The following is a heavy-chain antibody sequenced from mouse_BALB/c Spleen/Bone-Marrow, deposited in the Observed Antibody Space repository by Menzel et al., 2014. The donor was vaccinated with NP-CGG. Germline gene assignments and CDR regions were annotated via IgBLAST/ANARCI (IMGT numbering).Heavy chain of an antibody. J-gene: IGHJ3*01. D-gene: IGHD2-14*01. CDR1: GFTFSDYY. Sequence: EVKLVESGGGLVKPGGSLKLSCAASGFTFSDYYMYWVRQTPEKRLEWVATISDGGSYTFYPDSVKGRSTISRDNAKNNLYLQMSSLKSEDTAMYYCARDGDYTYAWFAYWGQGTLVTVSA. CDR3: ARDGDYTYAWFAY. CDR2: ISDGGSYT. V-gene: IGHV5-4*02.